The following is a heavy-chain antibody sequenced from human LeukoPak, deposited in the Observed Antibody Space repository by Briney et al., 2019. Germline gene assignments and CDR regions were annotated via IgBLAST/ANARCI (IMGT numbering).Heavy chain of an antibody. V-gene: IGHV4-59*01. Sequence: PSETLSLTCTVSGGSISSYYWSWIRQPPGKGLEWIGYIYYSGSTNYNPSLKSRVTISVDTSKNQFSLKLSSVTAADTAVYYCARFRSYDFWSAQGDFDYWGQGTLVTVSS. CDR1: GGSISSYY. CDR3: ARFRSYDFWSAQGDFDY. J-gene: IGHJ4*02. CDR2: IYYSGST. D-gene: IGHD3-3*01.